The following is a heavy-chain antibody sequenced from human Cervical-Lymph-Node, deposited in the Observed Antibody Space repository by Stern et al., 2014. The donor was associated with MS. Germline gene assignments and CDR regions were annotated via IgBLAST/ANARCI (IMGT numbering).Heavy chain of an antibody. CDR3: ARSRDAYSPLAY. CDR2: IYYSGST. D-gene: IGHD5-24*01. Sequence: VQLVESGPGLVKPSETLSLTCTVSGGSISGYDRSWIRQPPGKGLEWIGHIYYSGSTNYMPSLKSRVSISIDTPKNQFSLKLSSVTAADTAVYYCARSRDAYSPLAYWGQGALVTVSS. J-gene: IGHJ4*02. CDR1: GGSISGYD. V-gene: IGHV4-59*01.